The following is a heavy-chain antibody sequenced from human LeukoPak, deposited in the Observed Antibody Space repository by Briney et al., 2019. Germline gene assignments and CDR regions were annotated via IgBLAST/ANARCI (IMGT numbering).Heavy chain of an antibody. CDR3: ASTDYDSSGSDY. Sequence: SETLSLTCTVSGGSISSYYWSWIRQPPGKGLEWIGYIYYSGSTNYNPSLKSRVTISVDTSKNQFSLKLSSVTAADTAVYYCASTDYDSSGSDYWGQGTLVTVSS. D-gene: IGHD3-22*01. V-gene: IGHV4-59*01. J-gene: IGHJ4*02. CDR1: GGSISSYY. CDR2: IYYSGST.